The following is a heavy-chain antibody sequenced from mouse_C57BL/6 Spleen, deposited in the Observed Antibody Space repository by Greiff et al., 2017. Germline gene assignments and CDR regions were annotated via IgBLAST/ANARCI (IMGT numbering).Heavy chain of an antibody. D-gene: IGHD1-1*01. CDR2: INPNNGGT. CDR3: ARDYLLLRNWYFDV. Sequence: VQLKESGPELVEPGASVKIPCKASGYTFTDYNMDWVKQSHGKSLEWIGDINPNNGGTIYNQKFKGKATLTVDKSSSTAYMELRSLTSEDTAVYYCARDYLLLRNWYFDVWGTGTTVTVAS. CDR1: GYTFTDYN. J-gene: IGHJ1*03. V-gene: IGHV1-18*01.